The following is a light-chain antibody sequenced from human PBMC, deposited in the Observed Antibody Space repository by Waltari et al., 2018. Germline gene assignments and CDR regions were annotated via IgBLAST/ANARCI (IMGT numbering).Light chain of an antibody. V-gene: IGLV3-19*01. J-gene: IGLJ2*01. CDR1: SLRSYY. CDR3: HSRDASGVAGS. Sequence: SSELTQDPAVSVAMGQTVRITCQGDSLRSYYASWYQQRPGQAPILVIYDKNNRPSWVPDRFSGSSSHNTGSLTITGAQAEDEASYYCHSRDASGVAGSFGGGTKLTVL. CDR2: DKN.